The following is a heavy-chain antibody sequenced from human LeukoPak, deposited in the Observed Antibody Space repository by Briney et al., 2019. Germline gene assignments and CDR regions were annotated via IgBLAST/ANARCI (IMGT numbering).Heavy chain of an antibody. V-gene: IGHV1-2*02. D-gene: IGHD3-22*01. CDR1: GYTFTGYC. CDR2: INPNSGGT. CDR3: ARERAFDYYDSSGTENNWFDP. J-gene: IGHJ5*02. Sequence: ASVKVSCKASGYTFTGYCMHWVRQAPGQGLEWMGWINPNSGGTNYAQKFQGRVTMTRDTSISTAYMELSRLRSDDTAVYYCARERAFDYYDSSGTENNWFDPWGQGTLVTVSS.